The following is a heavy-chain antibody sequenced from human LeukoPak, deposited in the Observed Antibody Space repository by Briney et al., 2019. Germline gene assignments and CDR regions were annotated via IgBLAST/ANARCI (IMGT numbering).Heavy chain of an antibody. CDR2: ITPSGGT. D-gene: IGHD2-2*01. V-gene: IGHV1-2*02. CDR3: ARGGSSANVHGRYFDY. CDR1: GYTFTSYA. J-gene: IGHJ4*02. Sequence: ASVKVSCKASGYTFTSYAMHWVRQAPGQGLEWMGWITPSGGTNYPQKFQGRVAITRDTSITPAYMDLSRLTSDDTAVYYCARGGSSANVHGRYFDYWGQGPLVSVSS.